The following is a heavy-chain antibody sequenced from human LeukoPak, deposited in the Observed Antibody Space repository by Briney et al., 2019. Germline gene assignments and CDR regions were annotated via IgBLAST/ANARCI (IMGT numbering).Heavy chain of an antibody. Sequence: ASVKVSCKASGHTFTSYDINRVRQATGQGLEWMGWMNPDSGNTGYAQKFQGRVTMTRNPSISTAYMEPSSLTSEDTAVYYCARRIAAAGVGIVYWGQGTLVTVSS. CDR2: MNPDSGNT. D-gene: IGHD6-13*01. CDR1: GHTFTSYD. V-gene: IGHV1-8*01. J-gene: IGHJ4*02. CDR3: ARRIAAAGVGIVY.